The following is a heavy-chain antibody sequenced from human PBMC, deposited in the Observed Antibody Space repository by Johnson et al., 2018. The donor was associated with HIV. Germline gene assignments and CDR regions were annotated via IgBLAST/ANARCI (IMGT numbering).Heavy chain of an antibody. Sequence: MQLVESGGGLVQPGGSLRLSCAASGFTSSDYYMDWARQAPGKGLEWVGRSRNRANGYTTEYAASVKGRFTISRDDSKNSLYLQMNSLNTEGTAWYYGASGLAAARGAFEIWGQGTMVTVSS. J-gene: IGHJ3*02. CDR3: ASGLAAARGAFEI. CDR1: GFTSSDYY. V-gene: IGHV3-72*01. D-gene: IGHD6-13*01. CDR2: SRNRANGYTT.